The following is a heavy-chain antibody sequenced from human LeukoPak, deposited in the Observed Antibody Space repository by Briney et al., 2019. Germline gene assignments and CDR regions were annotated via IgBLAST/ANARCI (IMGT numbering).Heavy chain of an antibody. CDR2: IYPSETT. Sequence: SETLSLTCTVSGGSISGYYWSWIRQPAGKGLEWIGRIYPSETTNFNPSLKSRVTMSVDTSKNQFSLQLNYVTAADTAMYYCARSTNLNMGMGYWGQGTLVTVSS. CDR1: GGSISGYY. CDR3: ARSTNLNMGMGY. J-gene: IGHJ4*02. V-gene: IGHV4-4*07. D-gene: IGHD6-13*01.